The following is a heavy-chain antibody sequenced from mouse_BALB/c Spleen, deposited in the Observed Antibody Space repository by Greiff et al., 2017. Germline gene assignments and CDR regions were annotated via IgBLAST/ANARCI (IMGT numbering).Heavy chain of an antibody. CDR2: IWGGGST. V-gene: IGHV2-6-4*01. CDR3: ARMITTVVDWFAY. J-gene: IGHJ3*01. D-gene: IGHD1-1*01. CDR1: GFSLSGYG. Sequence: VQLVESGPGLVAPSQSLSIPCTVSGFSLSGYGVHWVRQPPGKGLEWLGMIWGGGSTDYNSALKSRLSISKDNSKSQVFLKMNSLQTDDTAMYYCARMITTVVDWFAYWGQGTLVTVSA.